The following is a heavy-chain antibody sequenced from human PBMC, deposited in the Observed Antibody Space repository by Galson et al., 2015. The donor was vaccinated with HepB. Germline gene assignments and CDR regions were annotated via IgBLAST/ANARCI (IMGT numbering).Heavy chain of an antibody. D-gene: IGHD3-22*01. CDR2: IYTSGST. Sequence: TLSLTCTVSGGSISSYYWSWIRQPAGKGLEWIGRIYTSGSTNYNPSLKNRVTMSVDTSKNQFSLKLSSVTAADTAVYYCARERFVYDSSGYYLSDAFDIWGQGTMVSVSS. V-gene: IGHV4-4*07. CDR3: ARERFVYDSSGYYLSDAFDI. J-gene: IGHJ3*02. CDR1: GGSISSYY.